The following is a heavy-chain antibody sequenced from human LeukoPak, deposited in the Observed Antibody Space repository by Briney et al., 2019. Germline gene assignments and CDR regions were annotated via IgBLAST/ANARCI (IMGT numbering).Heavy chain of an antibody. J-gene: IGHJ4*02. V-gene: IGHV3-23*01. CDR1: GFTFTSYA. Sequence: PGGPLTFSCAASGFTFTSYAMSWVRQSPGKGLEWFSAFSGSGKNTNYADSVKGRFTMSRDNSRNMLYLQMNSLRDEDTAKYYCAKTVSGSYSYQGGDYWGQGTLVTVSS. CDR2: FSGSGKNT. CDR3: AKTVSGSYSYQGGDY. D-gene: IGHD3-16*02.